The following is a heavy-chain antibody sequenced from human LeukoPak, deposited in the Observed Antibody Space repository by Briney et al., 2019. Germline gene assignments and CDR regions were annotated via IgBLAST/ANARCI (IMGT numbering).Heavy chain of an antibody. Sequence: SETLSLTCTVSGGSISSYYWSWIQQPPGKGLEWIGYIYYSGSTNYNPSLKSRVTISVDTSKNQFSLKLSSVTAADTAVYYCARRVGDSSGYPDAFDIWGQGTMVTVSS. J-gene: IGHJ3*02. CDR3: ARRVGDSSGYPDAFDI. CDR1: GGSISSYY. CDR2: IYYSGST. V-gene: IGHV4-59*12. D-gene: IGHD3-22*01.